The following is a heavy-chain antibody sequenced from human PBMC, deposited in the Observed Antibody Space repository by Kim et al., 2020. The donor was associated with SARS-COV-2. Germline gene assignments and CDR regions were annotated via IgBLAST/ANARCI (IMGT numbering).Heavy chain of an antibody. CDR2: ITRRIDGETT. Sequence: GGSLRLSCAASGFTFSNSWMTWVRQVPGKGLEWVGLITRRIDGETTSYAAPVKGRFIISRDDSKNTLFLQINSLKTEDTAIYYCISGVGVSDLDYWGQGTLVTVSS. CDR1: GFTFSNSW. V-gene: IGHV3-15*01. J-gene: IGHJ4*02. D-gene: IGHD3-16*01. CDR3: ISGVGVSDLDY.